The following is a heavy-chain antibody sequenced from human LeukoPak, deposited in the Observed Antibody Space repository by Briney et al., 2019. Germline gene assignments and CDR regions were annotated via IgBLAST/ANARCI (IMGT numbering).Heavy chain of an antibody. CDR3: ATSSGWYPKYFDY. J-gene: IGHJ4*02. V-gene: IGHV3-23*01. D-gene: IGHD6-19*01. CDR2: ISGSGGDT. CDR1: GFTFSSYP. Sequence: GALRLSCAASGFTFSSYPMSWVRQAPGKGLEWVSAISGSGGDTYYADSVKGRFTISRDNSKNTLYLQMNSLGAEDTALYYCATSSGWYPKYFDYWGQGTLVTVSS.